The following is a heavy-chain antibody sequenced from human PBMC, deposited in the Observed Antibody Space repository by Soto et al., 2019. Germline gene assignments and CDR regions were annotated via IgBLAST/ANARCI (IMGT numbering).Heavy chain of an antibody. CDR1: GGSISSSSYY. J-gene: IGHJ4*02. Sequence: SETLSLTCTVSGGSISSSSYYWGWIRQPPGKGLEWIGYIYYSGSTNYNPSLKSRVTISVDTSKNQFSLKLSSVTAADTAVYYCARDDYSYGYFDYWGQGTLVTVSS. V-gene: IGHV4-61*01. CDR2: IYYSGST. CDR3: ARDDYSYGYFDY. D-gene: IGHD5-18*01.